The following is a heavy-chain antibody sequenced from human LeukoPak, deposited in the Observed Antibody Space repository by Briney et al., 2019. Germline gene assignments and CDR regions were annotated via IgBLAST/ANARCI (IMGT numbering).Heavy chain of an antibody. J-gene: IGHJ4*02. CDR1: GFTFSSYA. V-gene: IGHV4-30-4*08. Sequence: LRLSCAASGFTFSSYAMSWIRQPPGKGLEWIGYIYNSGGTSYNPSLKNRVTISVDTSKNQFSLKLRSVTAADTAVYYCASSPDYGDFWGQGTLVTVSS. CDR3: ASSPDYGDF. CDR2: IYNSGGT.